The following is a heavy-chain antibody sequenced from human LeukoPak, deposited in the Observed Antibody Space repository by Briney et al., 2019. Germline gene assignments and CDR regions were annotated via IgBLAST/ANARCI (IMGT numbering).Heavy chain of an antibody. Sequence: SETLSLTCTVSGGSISSSSYYWGWIRQPPGKGLEWIGSIYYSGSTYYNPSLKSRVAISVDPSKNQFSLRVNSVTAADTAVYFCARVGYCSGGDCYSRGAPIEYWGQGTLLTVSS. CDR3: ARVGYCSGGDCYSRGAPIEY. CDR1: GGSISSSSYY. V-gene: IGHV4-39*07. D-gene: IGHD2-15*01. CDR2: IYYSGST. J-gene: IGHJ4*02.